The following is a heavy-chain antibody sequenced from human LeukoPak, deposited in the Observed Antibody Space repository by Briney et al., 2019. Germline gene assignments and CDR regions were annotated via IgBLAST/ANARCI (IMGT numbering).Heavy chain of an antibody. Sequence: GGSLRLSCAASGFTFSSYWMSWVRQAPGKGLEWVANIKQDGSEKYYVDSVKGRFTISRDNAKNSLYLQMNSLRVEDTAVYYCARTLRPLHHYYYGMDVWGQGTTVTVSS. V-gene: IGHV3-7*01. CDR1: GFTFSSYW. CDR2: IKQDGSEK. CDR3: ARTLRPLHHYYYGMDV. D-gene: IGHD3-16*01. J-gene: IGHJ6*02.